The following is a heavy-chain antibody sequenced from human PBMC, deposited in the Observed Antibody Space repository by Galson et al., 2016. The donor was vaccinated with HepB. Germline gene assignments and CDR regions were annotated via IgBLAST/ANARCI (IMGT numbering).Heavy chain of an antibody. V-gene: IGHV3-7*03. J-gene: IGHJ4*02. CDR2: IKQDGGET. CDR3: VREDRATGVY. CDR1: GLPSSSYW. Sequence: SLRLSCAASGLPSSSYWMTWLRQAPGKGPERVSSIKQDGGETFYVDSVKGRFTIPRDNAKNSLYLHMNSRRAEDAAVYYCVREDRATGVYWGQGTLVTVSS. D-gene: IGHD5-12*01.